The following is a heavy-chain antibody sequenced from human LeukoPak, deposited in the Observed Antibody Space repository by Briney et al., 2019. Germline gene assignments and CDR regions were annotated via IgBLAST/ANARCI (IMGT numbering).Heavy chain of an antibody. Sequence: ASVKVSCKASGYSFTDYYIHWVRQAPGQGLEWMGWINPNSGGTKSAQKFQGRVAMTRDTSISTAYMELSRLRSDDTAVYYCARDRINIVRGVSFSPYMDVWGKGTTVTISS. CDR2: INPNSGGT. CDR1: GYSFTDYY. D-gene: IGHD3-10*01. J-gene: IGHJ6*03. V-gene: IGHV1-2*02. CDR3: ARDRINIVRGVSFSPYMDV.